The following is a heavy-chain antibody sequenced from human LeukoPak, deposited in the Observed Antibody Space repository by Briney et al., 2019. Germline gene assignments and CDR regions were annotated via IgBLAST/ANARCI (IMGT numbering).Heavy chain of an antibody. CDR3: ARVWNYYYMDV. CDR1: GFTVSSNY. D-gene: IGHD3-10*01. CDR2: IYSGGST. Sequence: GGSLRLSCAASGFTVSSNYMSWVRQAPGKGLEWVSVIYSGGSTYYADSVKGRFTISRDNSKNTLYLQMNSLRAEDTAVYYCARVWNYYYMDVWGKGTTVTVSS. J-gene: IGHJ6*03. V-gene: IGHV3-53*01.